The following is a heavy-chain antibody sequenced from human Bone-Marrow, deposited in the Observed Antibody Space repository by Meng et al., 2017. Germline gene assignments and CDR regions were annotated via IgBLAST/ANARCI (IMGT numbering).Heavy chain of an antibody. V-gene: IGHV4-34*01. CDR3: ARGSDGGYDFDY. Sequence: SETLSLTCAVYGGSFSGYYWSWIRQPPGKGLEWIGEINHSGSTNYNPSLKSRVTISVDTSKNQFSLKLSSVTAADTAVYYCARGSDGGYDFDYWGQGTLVTVSS. D-gene: IGHD5-12*01. CDR1: GGSFSGYY. J-gene: IGHJ4*02. CDR2: INHSGST.